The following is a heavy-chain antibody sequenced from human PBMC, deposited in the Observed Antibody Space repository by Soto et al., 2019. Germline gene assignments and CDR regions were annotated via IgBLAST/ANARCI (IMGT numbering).Heavy chain of an antibody. D-gene: IGHD3-3*01. CDR3: ACFFGSHYYYYGMDV. CDR2: IYYSGST. CDR1: GGSISSGGYY. J-gene: IGHJ6*02. Sequence: SETLSLTCTVSGGSISSGGYYWSWIRQHPGKGLEWIGYIYYSGSTYYNPSLKSRVTISVDTSKNQFSLKLSSVTAADTAVYYCACFFGSHYYYYGMDVWGQGTTVTVSS. V-gene: IGHV4-31*03.